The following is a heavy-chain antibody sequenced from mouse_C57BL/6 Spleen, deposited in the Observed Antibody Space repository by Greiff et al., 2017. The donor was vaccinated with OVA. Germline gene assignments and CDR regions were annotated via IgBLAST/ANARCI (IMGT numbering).Heavy chain of an antibody. Sequence: QVQLQQSGAELVKPGASVKISCKASGYAFSSYWMNWVKQRPGKGLEWIGQIYPGDGDTNYNGKFKGKATLTADKSSSTAYMQLSSLTSEDSAVYFCARPLMVTTDYYAMDYWGQGTSVTVSS. J-gene: IGHJ4*01. CDR2: IYPGDGDT. V-gene: IGHV1-80*01. D-gene: IGHD2-2*01. CDR1: GYAFSSYW. CDR3: ARPLMVTTDYYAMDY.